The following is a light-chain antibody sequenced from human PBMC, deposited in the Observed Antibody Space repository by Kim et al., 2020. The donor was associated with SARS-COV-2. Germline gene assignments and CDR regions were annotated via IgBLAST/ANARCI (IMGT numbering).Light chain of an antibody. V-gene: IGKV1-5*01. J-gene: IGKJ1*01. CDR1: QSISSW. CDR3: QQYNSDSKT. Sequence: ASVGDRGTITCRASQSISSWLAWYQQRTGKAPQLLIYDAASLESGVASRFSGSGSGTEFTLTISSLQPDDFATYYCQQYNSDSKTFGQGTKVDIK. CDR2: DAA.